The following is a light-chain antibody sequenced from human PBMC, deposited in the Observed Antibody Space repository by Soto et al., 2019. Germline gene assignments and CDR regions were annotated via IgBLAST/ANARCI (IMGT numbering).Light chain of an antibody. J-gene: IGLJ1*01. CDR1: SSDVGGYNY. CDR3: SSYSTTTLEV. Sequence: QSVLTQPASVSGSPGQSITISCTGTSSDVGGYNYVSWYQQHPGKVPKLMIYEVSYRPSGVSNRFSASKSGNTASLTISGLQAEDEADYYCSSYSTTTLEVFGTGTKLTVL. V-gene: IGLV2-14*01. CDR2: EVS.